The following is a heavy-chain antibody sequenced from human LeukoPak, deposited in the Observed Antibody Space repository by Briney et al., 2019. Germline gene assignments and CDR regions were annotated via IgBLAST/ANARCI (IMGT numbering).Heavy chain of an antibody. CDR2: ISYDGSNK. V-gene: IGHV3-30*18. CDR1: GFTFRSYG. Sequence: PGGSLRLSCAASGFTFRSYGMHWVRQAPGKGLEWVAVISYDGSNKYYADSVKGRFTTSRDNSKNTLYLQMNSLRAEDTAVYYCAKDQIRLGYSYGSGPGDYWGQGTLVTVSS. CDR3: AKDQIRLGYSYGSGPGDY. D-gene: IGHD5-18*01. J-gene: IGHJ4*02.